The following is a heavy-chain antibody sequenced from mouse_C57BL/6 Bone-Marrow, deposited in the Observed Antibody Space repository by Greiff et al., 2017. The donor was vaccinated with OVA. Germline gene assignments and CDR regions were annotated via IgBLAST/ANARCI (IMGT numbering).Heavy chain of an antibody. Sequence: VKLQESGAELVRPGTSVKVSCKASGYAFTNYLIEWVKQRPGQGLEWIGVINPGSGGTNYNEKFKGKATLTADKSSSTAYMQLSSLTSEDSAVYFCARRGDGYYFDYWGQGTTLTVSS. CDR2: INPGSGGT. V-gene: IGHV1-54*01. CDR1: GYAFTNYL. CDR3: ARRGDGYYFDY. J-gene: IGHJ2*01. D-gene: IGHD2-3*01.